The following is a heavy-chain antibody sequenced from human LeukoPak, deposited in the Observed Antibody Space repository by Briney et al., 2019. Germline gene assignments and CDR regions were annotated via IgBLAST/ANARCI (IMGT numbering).Heavy chain of an antibody. D-gene: IGHD3-22*01. CDR3: ARVDHYYDSSGPWAYFDY. Sequence: GGSLRLSCAASGFTFSSYEMNWVRQAPGKGLEWVSYISSSGSTIYYADSVKGRFTISRDNANNSLYLQMNSLRAEDTAVYYCARVDHYYDSSGPWAYFDYWGQGTLVTVSS. CDR2: ISSSGSTI. J-gene: IGHJ4*02. V-gene: IGHV3-48*03. CDR1: GFTFSSYE.